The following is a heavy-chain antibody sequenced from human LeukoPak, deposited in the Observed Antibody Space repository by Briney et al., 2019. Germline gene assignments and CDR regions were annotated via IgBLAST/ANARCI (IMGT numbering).Heavy chain of an antibody. CDR3: ATGLVAH. J-gene: IGHJ4*02. CDR1: RITFSNYT. D-gene: IGHD6-6*01. CDR2: ISGSSSRI. Sequence: GGSLRLSCAASRITFSNYTMNWIRQAPGKGLEWVSTISGSSSRIYFTESVKGRFTVSRDNAKNSLHLQMTSLRVDDTATYYCATGLVAHWGQGTLVTVSS. V-gene: IGHV3-21*06.